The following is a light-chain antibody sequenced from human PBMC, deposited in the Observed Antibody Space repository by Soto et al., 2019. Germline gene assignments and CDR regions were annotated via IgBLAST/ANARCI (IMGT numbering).Light chain of an antibody. V-gene: IGKV3-20*01. CDR2: GAS. Sequence: EIVLKQSPGILSLSPGERASLSCGASQSISSSFLAWYQQKPGQAPRLLIYGASSRATGIPDRFSGTGSETDFTLTISRLEPEDFAVYYCQQYDNSPITFGQGTRL. J-gene: IGKJ5*01. CDR3: QQYDNSPIT. CDR1: QSISSSF.